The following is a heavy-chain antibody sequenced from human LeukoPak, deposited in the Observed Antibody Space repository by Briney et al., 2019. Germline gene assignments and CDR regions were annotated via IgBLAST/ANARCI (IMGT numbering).Heavy chain of an antibody. Sequence: TGGSLRLSCAASGLTFSTYAMSWVRQVPGKGLEWVSGISNTAGFTYYADSVKGRFTISRDNSKNTLYLQLNSLRAEDTAVYYCAKSNYYCSDSCQPDDAFDVWGQGTMVTVSS. CDR1: GLTFSTYA. J-gene: IGHJ3*01. V-gene: IGHV3-23*01. CDR3: AKSNYYCSDSCQPDDAFDV. CDR2: ISNTAGFT. D-gene: IGHD2-15*01.